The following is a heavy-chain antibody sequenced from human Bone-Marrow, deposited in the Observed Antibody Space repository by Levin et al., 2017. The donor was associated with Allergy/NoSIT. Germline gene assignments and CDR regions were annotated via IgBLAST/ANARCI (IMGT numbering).Heavy chain of an antibody. CDR3: ARDSTGVASRLAFGS. Sequence: ASVKVSCKGSGYIFTDYFNWIRQAPGQGLEWVGWINPKAGLTNYAQTFRDRVTMTTDASVNTVYLELTRLNVNDTAIYYCARDSTGVASRLAFGSWGQGTLVTVSS. CDR1: GYIFTDY. D-gene: IGHD3-3*02. J-gene: IGHJ4*02. CDR2: INPKAGLT. V-gene: IGHV1-2*02.